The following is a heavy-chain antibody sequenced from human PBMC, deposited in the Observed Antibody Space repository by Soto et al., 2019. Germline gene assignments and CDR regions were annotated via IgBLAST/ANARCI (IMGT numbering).Heavy chain of an antibody. CDR3: ARVITMFRGVILTGNYYGMEV. CDR2: IYYSGTT. CDR1: GGSISSGGYY. Sequence: QVQLQESGPGLVKPSQTLSLTCTVSGGSISSGGYYWSWIRQHPGKALEWIGYIYYSGTTYYNPSLKSRVTISVDTSKNRFSLKLSSLTAAATAVYYRARVITMFRGVILTGNYYGMEVWGQGTTVTVSS. D-gene: IGHD3-10*01. V-gene: IGHV4-31*03. J-gene: IGHJ6*02.